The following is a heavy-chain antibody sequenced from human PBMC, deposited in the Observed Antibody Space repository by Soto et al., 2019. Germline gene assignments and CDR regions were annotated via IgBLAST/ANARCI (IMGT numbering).Heavy chain of an antibody. CDR3: ARDRYYDSSGPQTGYYYYGMYV. V-gene: IGHV4-30-2*01. Sequence: QLQLQESGSGLVKPSQTLSLTCAVSGGSISSGGYSWSWIRQPPGKGLEWIGYIYDSGSTYYNPSLKSRVTISVDRSKNQFSLKLSSVTAADTAVYYCARDRYYDSSGPQTGYYYYGMYVWGQGTTVTVSS. CDR1: GGSISSGGYS. J-gene: IGHJ6*02. CDR2: IYDSGST. D-gene: IGHD3-22*01.